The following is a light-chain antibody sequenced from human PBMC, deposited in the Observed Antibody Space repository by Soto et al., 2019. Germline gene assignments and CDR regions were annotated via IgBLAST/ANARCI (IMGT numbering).Light chain of an antibody. CDR2: DAS. J-gene: IGKJ4*01. CDR3: QQRSNWLT. CDR1: QSVSSNY. V-gene: IGKV3-11*01. Sequence: EIVLRQSPGTLSLSPGERATLSCRASQSVSSNYLTWYQQKPGQAPRLLIYDASNRATGIPARFSGSGSGTDFTLTISSLEPEDFAVYYCQQRSNWLTFGGGTKGDIK.